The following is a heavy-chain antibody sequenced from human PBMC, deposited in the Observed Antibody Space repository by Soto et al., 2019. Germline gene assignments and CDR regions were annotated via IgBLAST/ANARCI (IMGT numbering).Heavy chain of an antibody. J-gene: IGHJ6*03. Sequence: SETLSLTCTVSGGSISSYYWSWIRQPPGKGLEWIGYIYYSGSTNYNPSLKSRVTISVDTSKNQFSLKLSSVTAADTAVYYCAGLLWFGELLPPDHYYYMDVWGKGTTVTVSS. V-gene: IGHV4-59*08. CDR3: AGLLWFGELLPPDHYYYMDV. CDR2: IYYSGST. D-gene: IGHD3-10*01. CDR1: GGSISSYY.